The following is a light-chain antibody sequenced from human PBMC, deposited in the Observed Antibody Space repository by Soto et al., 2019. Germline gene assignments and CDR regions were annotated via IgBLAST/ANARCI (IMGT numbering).Light chain of an antibody. Sequence: EVVLTQSPGTLSLSPGERGTLSCRASQSINSAHLVWYQQKPGRAPRLLIYGASSRATGIPDKFSGSGAGTDFTRTISRLEPEDCAVYYCQHYDGSPLTFGGGTKVELK. V-gene: IGKV3-20*01. CDR1: QSINSAH. CDR2: GAS. J-gene: IGKJ4*01. CDR3: QHYDGSPLT.